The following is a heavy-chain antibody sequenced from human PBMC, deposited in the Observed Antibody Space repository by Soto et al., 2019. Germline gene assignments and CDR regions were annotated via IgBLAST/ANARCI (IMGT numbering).Heavy chain of an antibody. CDR2: IYYSGST. Sequence: KSSETLSLTCTVSGGSISSGGYYWSWIRQHPGKGLEWIGYIYYSGSTYYNPSLKSRVTISVDTSKNQFSLKLSSVTAADTAVYYCAREVNYYDSSGSLYYYHGMDVWGQGTTVTVSS. V-gene: IGHV4-31*03. CDR1: GGSISSGGYY. CDR3: AREVNYYDSSGSLYYYHGMDV. D-gene: IGHD3-22*01. J-gene: IGHJ6*02.